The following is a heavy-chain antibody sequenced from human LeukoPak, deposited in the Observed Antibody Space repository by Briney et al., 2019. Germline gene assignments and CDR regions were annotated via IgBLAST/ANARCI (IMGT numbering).Heavy chain of an antibody. CDR2: IYYSGST. Sequence: SETLSLTCTVSGGSISSGGYYWSWIRQHPGKGLGWIGYIYYSGSTYYNPSLKSRVTISVDTSKNQFSLKLSSVTAADTAVYYCAREKSMDPTIDYWGQGTLVTVSS. V-gene: IGHV4-31*03. D-gene: IGHD1-14*01. J-gene: IGHJ4*02. CDR3: AREKSMDPTIDY. CDR1: GGSISSGGYY.